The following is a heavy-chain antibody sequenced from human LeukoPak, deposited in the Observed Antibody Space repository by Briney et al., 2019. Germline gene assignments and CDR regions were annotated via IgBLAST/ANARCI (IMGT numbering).Heavy chain of an antibody. Sequence: SETLSLTCTVSGGSISSYYWSWIRQPAGKGLEWIGRIYTSGSTNYNPSLKSRVTMSVGTSKNQFSLKLSSVTAADTAVYYCARVFVPAAIDYYYYYMDVWGKGTTVTVSS. CDR3: ARVFVPAAIDYYYYYMDV. CDR2: IYTSGST. V-gene: IGHV4-4*07. D-gene: IGHD2-2*01. CDR1: GGSISSYY. J-gene: IGHJ6*03.